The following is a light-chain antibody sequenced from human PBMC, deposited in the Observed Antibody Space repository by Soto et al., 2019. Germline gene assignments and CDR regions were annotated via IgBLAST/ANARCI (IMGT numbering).Light chain of an antibody. CDR1: FSNIGNNY. CDR3: GTWDSSLSAVL. Sequence: QSVLTQPPSVSAAPGQKVTISCSGTFSNIGNNYVSWYQQVPGTAPKLLIYDNNKRPSGIPDRFSGSKSGTSATLDITGPQTEDEADYYCGTWDSSLSAVLFGGGTQLTVL. J-gene: IGLJ2*01. CDR2: DNN. V-gene: IGLV1-51*01.